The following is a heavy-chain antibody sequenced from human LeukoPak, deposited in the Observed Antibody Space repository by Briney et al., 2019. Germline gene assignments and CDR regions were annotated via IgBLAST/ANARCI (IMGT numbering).Heavy chain of an antibody. Sequence: PSETLSLTCAVYGGSFSGYYWSWIRQPPGKGLEWIGEINHSGSTNYNPSLKSRVTISVDTSKNQFSLKLSSVTAADTAVYYCARGTHYPRHPWYFDLWGRGTLVTVSS. CDR2: INHSGST. D-gene: IGHD1-26*01. V-gene: IGHV4-34*01. CDR1: GGSFSGYY. CDR3: ARGTHYPRHPWYFDL. J-gene: IGHJ2*01.